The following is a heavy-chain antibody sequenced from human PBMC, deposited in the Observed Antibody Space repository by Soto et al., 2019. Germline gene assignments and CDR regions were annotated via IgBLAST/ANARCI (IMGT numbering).Heavy chain of an antibody. D-gene: IGHD4-17*01. CDR2: ISSTSDSA. CDR3: AHPRGYGVFDAVDI. J-gene: IGHJ3*02. V-gene: IGHV3-23*01. Sequence: PGGSLRLSCADSGFIFSTYAMNWVRQAPGKGLEWISAISSTSDSAYYAESVRGRFTISRDNSINALYLHMRSLRPEDTAVYYCAHPRGYGVFDAVDIWGQGTMVTVSS. CDR1: GFIFSTYA.